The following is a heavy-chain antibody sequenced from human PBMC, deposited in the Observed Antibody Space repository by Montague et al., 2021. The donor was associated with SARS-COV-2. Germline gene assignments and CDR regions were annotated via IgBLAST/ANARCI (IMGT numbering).Heavy chain of an antibody. CDR1: GGSISSSNW. J-gene: IGHJ4*02. V-gene: IGHV4-4*02. Sequence: SETLSLTCAVSGGSISSSNWWSWVRQPPGKGLEWIGEVYHSGRTNYNPSLKSRVTISVDGSTGQFSLKLRSVTAADTAVYYCAVQELAYFDYWGQGTLVTVSS. CDR2: VYHSGRT. CDR3: AVQELAYFDY. D-gene: IGHD5-24*01.